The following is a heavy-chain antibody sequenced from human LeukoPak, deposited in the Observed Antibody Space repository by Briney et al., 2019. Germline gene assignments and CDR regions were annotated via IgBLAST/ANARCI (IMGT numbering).Heavy chain of an antibody. Sequence: GASVKVSCKASGYTFSGSGWYLYWLRQAPGQGLECLGWIYPNNGATSYAQKFQGRVTMTRDTSISTAYMELSRLRSDDTAVYYCARGSHIVVVTANPLGDYWGQGTLVTVSS. CDR2: IYPNNGAT. D-gene: IGHD2-21*02. CDR1: GYTFSGSGWY. V-gene: IGHV1-2*02. CDR3: ARGSHIVVVTANPLGDY. J-gene: IGHJ4*02.